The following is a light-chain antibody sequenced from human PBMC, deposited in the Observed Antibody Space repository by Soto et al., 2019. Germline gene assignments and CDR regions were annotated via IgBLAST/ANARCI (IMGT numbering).Light chain of an antibody. CDR3: SLYTSSSPLGGV. CDR2: DVS. J-gene: IGLJ1*01. CDR1: SSDVGGYNY. V-gene: IGLV2-14*03. Sequence: QSALTQPASVSGSPGQSITISCTGTSSDVGGYNYVSWYQHHPGKAPKLMIYDVSNRPSGVSNPFSGSKSGHTASLTISGLQAADEADYYCSLYTSSSPLGGVFGTGTKLTVL.